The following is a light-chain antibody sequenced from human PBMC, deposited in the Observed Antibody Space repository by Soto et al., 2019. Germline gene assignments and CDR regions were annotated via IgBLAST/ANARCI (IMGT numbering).Light chain of an antibody. CDR1: SSDVGSYNL. CDR2: EGS. CDR3: CSYAGSSTPSVL. Sequence: QSALTQPASVSGSPGQSITISCTGTSSDVGSYNLVSWYQQHPGKAPKLMIYEGSKRPSGVSNRFSGSKSGNTASLTISGLQAEDEADYYCCSYAGSSTPSVLFGGGTKLTVL. J-gene: IGLJ2*01. V-gene: IGLV2-23*01.